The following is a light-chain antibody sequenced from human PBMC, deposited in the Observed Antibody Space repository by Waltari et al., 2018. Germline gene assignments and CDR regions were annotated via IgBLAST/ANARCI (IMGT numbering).Light chain of an antibody. CDR2: EVN. Sequence: QSALTPPASVSGTPGQSITISCPGPSSDVGSYDLVSWYQHHPGKAPKPMIYEVNKRPSGVSHRFSGSRSGNTASLTISGLQAEDEADYHCCSYAGNCTVVFGGGTKLTVL. CDR3: CSYAGNCTVV. V-gene: IGLV2-23*02. J-gene: IGLJ2*01. CDR1: SSDVGSYDL.